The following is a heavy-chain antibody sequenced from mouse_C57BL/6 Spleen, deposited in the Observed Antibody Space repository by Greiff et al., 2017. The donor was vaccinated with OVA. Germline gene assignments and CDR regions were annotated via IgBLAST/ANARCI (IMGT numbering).Heavy chain of an antibody. Sequence: EVQRVESGGGLVKPGGSLKLSCAASGFTFSDYGMHWVRQAPEKGLEWVAYISSGSSTIYYADTVKGRFTISRDNAKNTLFLQMTSLRSEDTAMYYCARPGSSVGDYYAMDYWGQGTSVTVSS. J-gene: IGHJ4*01. CDR1: GFTFSDYG. CDR2: ISSGSSTI. V-gene: IGHV5-17*01. D-gene: IGHD3-1*01. CDR3: ARPGSSVGDYYAMDY.